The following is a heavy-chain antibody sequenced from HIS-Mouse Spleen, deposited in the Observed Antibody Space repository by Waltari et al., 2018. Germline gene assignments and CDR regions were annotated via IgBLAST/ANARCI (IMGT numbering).Heavy chain of an antibody. CDR3: ARGRFHSWNDAFDI. J-gene: IGHJ3*02. CDR2: INHSGST. D-gene: IGHD1-1*01. V-gene: IGHV4-34*01. Sequence: QVQLQQWGAGLLKPSETLSLTCAVYGGSFSGSYWSWLRQPPGKGLEWIGEINHSGSTNYNPSLKSRVTISVDTSKNQFSLKLSSVTAADTAVYYCARGRFHSWNDAFDIWGQGTMVTVSS. CDR1: GGSFSGSY.